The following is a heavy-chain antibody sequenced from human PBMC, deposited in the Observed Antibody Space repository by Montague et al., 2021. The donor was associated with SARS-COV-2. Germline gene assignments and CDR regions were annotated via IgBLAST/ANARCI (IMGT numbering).Heavy chain of an antibody. Sequence: SLRLSCAASGFTFSSYDMHWVRQATGNGLEWVSAIGTAGDTDYPGSAMSRFSISRENAKNYLHLHMNSLRAGDTAVYYCARGHHYYDSSGYLGAGYYYYYMDVWGKGTTVTVSS. CDR2: IGTAGDT. CDR3: ARGHHYYDSSGYLGAGYYYYYMDV. D-gene: IGHD3-22*01. J-gene: IGHJ6*03. CDR1: GFTFSSYD. V-gene: IGHV3-13*01.